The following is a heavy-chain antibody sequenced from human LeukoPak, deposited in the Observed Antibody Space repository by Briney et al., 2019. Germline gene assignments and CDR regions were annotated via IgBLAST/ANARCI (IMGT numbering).Heavy chain of an antibody. CDR3: ARSSGDDAFDI. CDR2: IYSGGST. Sequence: GGSLRLSCAASGFTFSSYWMNWVRQAPGKGLEWVSVIYSGGSTYYADSVKGRFTISRDNSKNTLYLQMNSLRAEDTAVYYCARSSGDDAFDIWGQGTMVTVSS. D-gene: IGHD3-10*01. CDR1: GFTFSSYW. J-gene: IGHJ3*02. V-gene: IGHV3-53*01.